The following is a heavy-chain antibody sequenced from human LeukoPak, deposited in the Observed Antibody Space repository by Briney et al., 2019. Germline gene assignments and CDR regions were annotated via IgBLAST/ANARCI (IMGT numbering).Heavy chain of an antibody. CDR1: GFTFTNAW. J-gene: IGHJ5*02. V-gene: IGHV3-15*01. D-gene: IGHD3-9*01. CDR3: TTEQYFDWPIYGGYNWCDP. CDR2: IKSKTDSRTT. Sequence: GGSLRLSCAPSGFTFTNAWTSCVRHAPGKGREWVGRIKSKTDSRTTDYAAPVKGRFTNSRDDSINTQYLQMNRLKTEDTAVYYCTTEQYFDWPIYGGYNWCDPWGQGTLVSVSS.